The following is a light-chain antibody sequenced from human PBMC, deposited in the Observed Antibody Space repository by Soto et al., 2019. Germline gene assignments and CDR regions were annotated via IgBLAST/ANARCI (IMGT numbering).Light chain of an antibody. CDR2: DVS. V-gene: IGKV1-33*01. Sequence: DIQMIQSPSSLSASVGARVTITCQASQDIKNYLNWYQQKPGKAPKLLIYDVSNLETGVPSRFSGSGSGTHFSLTISSLQPEDVATHYCQHYDHLPPLTFGGGTRVQIK. CDR3: QHYDHLPPLT. J-gene: IGKJ4*01. CDR1: QDIKNY.